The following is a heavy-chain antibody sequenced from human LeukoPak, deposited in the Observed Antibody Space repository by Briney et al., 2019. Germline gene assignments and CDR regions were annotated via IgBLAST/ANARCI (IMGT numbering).Heavy chain of an antibody. J-gene: IGHJ4*02. D-gene: IGHD3-22*01. V-gene: IGHV3-30*18. CDR1: GFIFSTYD. Sequence: GRSLRLSCAASGFIFSTYDMHWVRQAPGKGLEWVAVISYDGSNKYYADSVKGRFTISRDNSKNTLYLQMNSLRAEDTAVYYCAKDTYYDSSGPSDYWGQGTLVTVSS. CDR2: ISYDGSNK. CDR3: AKDTYYDSSGPSDY.